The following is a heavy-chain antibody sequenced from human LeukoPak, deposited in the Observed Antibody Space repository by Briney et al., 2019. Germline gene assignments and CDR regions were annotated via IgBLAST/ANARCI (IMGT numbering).Heavy chain of an antibody. J-gene: IGHJ4*02. CDR3: AKDIASASGFLDY. CDR2: INWNGGST. CDR1: GFTFDDYG. V-gene: IGHV3-20*04. Sequence: GGSLRLSCAASGFTFDDYGMSWVRQAPGKGLEWVSGINWNGGSTGYADSVRGRFTISRDNAKNSLYLQMNSLRAEDTALYYCAKDIASASGFLDYWGQGTLVTVSS. D-gene: IGHD5-12*01.